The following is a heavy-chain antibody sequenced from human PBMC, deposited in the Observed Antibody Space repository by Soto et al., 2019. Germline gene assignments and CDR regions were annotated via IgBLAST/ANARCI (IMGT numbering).Heavy chain of an antibody. CDR1: GGSISSGGYY. Sequence: PSXTLSLTCTVSGGSISSGGYYWSLIRQPPGKGLEWIGYIYYSGSTYYNPSLKSRVTISVDTSKNQFSLKLSSVTAADTAVYYCAREGSGYDHTFFDYWGQGTLVTVSS. D-gene: IGHD5-12*01. V-gene: IGHV4-30-4*01. CDR2: IYYSGST. CDR3: AREGSGYDHTFFDY. J-gene: IGHJ4*02.